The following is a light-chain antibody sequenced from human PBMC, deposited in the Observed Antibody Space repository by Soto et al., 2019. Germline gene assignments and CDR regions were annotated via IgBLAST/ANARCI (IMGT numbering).Light chain of an antibody. J-gene: IGKJ4*01. Sequence: DIQMTQSPSSLSASVGDRVTITCRASQHISTYLNWYQQKPGKAPKVLIYAASTLRSGVPSRFSGSASGTDFTLTISSLQPEEFATYYCQQSYSTPLTFGGGTKAEIK. CDR2: AAS. CDR3: QQSYSTPLT. CDR1: QHISTY. V-gene: IGKV1-39*01.